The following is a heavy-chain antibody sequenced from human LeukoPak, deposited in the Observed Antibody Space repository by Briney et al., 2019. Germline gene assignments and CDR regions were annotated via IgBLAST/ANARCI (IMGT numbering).Heavy chain of an antibody. Sequence: GGSLRLSCAASGFTFSSYGMHWVRQAPGKGLEWVAVISYDGSNKYYADSVKGRFTISRDNSKNTLYLQMNSLRAEDTAVYYCAKDRSPIMKQQPNWFDPWGQGTLVTVSS. CDR2: ISYDGSNK. V-gene: IGHV3-30*18. J-gene: IGHJ5*02. CDR3: AKDRSPIMKQQPNWFDP. CDR1: GFTFSSYG. D-gene: IGHD6-13*01.